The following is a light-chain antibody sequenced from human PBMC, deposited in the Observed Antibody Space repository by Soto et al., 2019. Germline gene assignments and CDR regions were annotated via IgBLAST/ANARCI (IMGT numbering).Light chain of an antibody. J-gene: IGLJ1*01. CDR1: SSDIGAFTF. CDR3: SSYTTSSTYV. V-gene: IGLV2-14*03. CDR2: DVN. Sequence: QSALTQPASVSGSPGQSITISCTGTSSDIGAFTFVSWYQQHPGKVPKLMIFDVNRRPSGVSDRFSGSKSGNTASLTISGLQAEDEGDYYCSSYTTSSTYVFGSGTKLTVL.